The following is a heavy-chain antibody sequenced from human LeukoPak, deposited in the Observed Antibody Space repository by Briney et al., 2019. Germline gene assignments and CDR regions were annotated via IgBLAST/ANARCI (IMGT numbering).Heavy chain of an antibody. V-gene: IGHV3-74*01. Sequence: GGTLRLSCAASGFTFSSTWMHWFRQAPGKGPVWVSRIHSDGSSTIYADSVKGRFTISRDNARNTLYLQMNSLRAEDTAVYYCVRDRYYVPDYWGQGTLVTVSS. CDR1: GFTFSSTW. D-gene: IGHD3-16*01. CDR2: IHSDGSST. CDR3: VRDRYYVPDY. J-gene: IGHJ4*02.